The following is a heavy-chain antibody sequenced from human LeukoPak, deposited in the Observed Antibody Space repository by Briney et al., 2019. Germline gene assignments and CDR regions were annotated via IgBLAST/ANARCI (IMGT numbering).Heavy chain of an antibody. D-gene: IGHD2-2*01. Sequence: PSETLSLTCAVYGASFSGYDWTWIRQPPGKGLEWIGYIYYSGSTNYNPSLKSRVTISVDTSKNQFSLKLSSVTAADTAVYYCAGGQLGLDYWGQGTLVTVSS. CDR3: AGGQLGLDY. J-gene: IGHJ4*02. CDR1: GASFSGYD. V-gene: IGHV4-59*01. CDR2: IYYSGST.